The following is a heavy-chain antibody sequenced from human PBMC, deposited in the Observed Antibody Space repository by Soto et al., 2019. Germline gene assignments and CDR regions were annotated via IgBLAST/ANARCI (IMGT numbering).Heavy chain of an antibody. D-gene: IGHD2-2*01. CDR3: ARDEADCSSTSCPYGMDV. V-gene: IGHV1-2*02. J-gene: IGHJ6*02. CDR1: GYTFTGYY. CDR2: INPNSGGT. Sequence: ASVKVSCKASGYTFTGYYMHWVRQAPGQGLEWMGWINPNSGGTNYAQKFQGRVTMTRDTSISTAYMEPSRLRSDDTAVYYCARDEADCSSTSCPYGMDVWGQGTTVTVSS.